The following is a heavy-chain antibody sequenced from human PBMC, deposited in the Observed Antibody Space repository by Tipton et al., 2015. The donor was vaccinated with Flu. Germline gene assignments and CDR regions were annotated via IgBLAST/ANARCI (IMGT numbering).Heavy chain of an antibody. Sequence: TLSLTCTVSGGSISRNYWSWIRQPPGKGLEWIGHIYYIGSTYYNPSLKSRVTISVDTSKNQFSLKLSSLTAADTAVYYCARMEWTVTTPRYFDHWGRGTLVTVSS. CDR3: ARMEWTVTTPRYFDH. CDR1: GGSISRNY. J-gene: IGHJ2*01. CDR2: IYYIGST. D-gene: IGHD4-17*01. V-gene: IGHV4-59*06.